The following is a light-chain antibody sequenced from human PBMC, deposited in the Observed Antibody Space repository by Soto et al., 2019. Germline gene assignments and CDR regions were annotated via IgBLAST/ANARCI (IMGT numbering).Light chain of an antibody. CDR1: QDISNY. V-gene: IGKV1-33*01. J-gene: IGKJ5*01. CDR2: DAS. CDR3: EQYDNLPPT. Sequence: DIQMTQSPSSLSASVGDRVTITCQASQDISNYLNWYRQKPGKAPKLLIYDASNLETGVPSRFSGSGSWTDFTFTISSLQPEDIAAYYCEQYDNLPPTCGQGTRLEIK.